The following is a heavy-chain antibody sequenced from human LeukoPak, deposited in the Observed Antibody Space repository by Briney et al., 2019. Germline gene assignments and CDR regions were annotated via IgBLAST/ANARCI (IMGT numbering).Heavy chain of an antibody. J-gene: IGHJ6*03. D-gene: IGHD3-10*01. Sequence: SETLSLTCTVSGGSISSSSYYWGWIRQPPGKGLEWIGSIYYSGSTYYNPSLKSRVTISVDTSKNQFSLKLSSVTAADTAVYYCARGDFRGLGGSGSYYYYYYMDVWGKGTTVTISS. V-gene: IGHV4-39*07. CDR2: IYYSGST. CDR1: GGSISSSSYY. CDR3: ARGDFRGLGGSGSYYYYYYMDV.